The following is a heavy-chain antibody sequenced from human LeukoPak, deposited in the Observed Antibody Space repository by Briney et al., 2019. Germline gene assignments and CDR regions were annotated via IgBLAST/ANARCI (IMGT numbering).Heavy chain of an antibody. Sequence: GGSLRLSCAASGFSFSSSWMSWVRQAPRKGLEWVANIKQDGSEKYYVDAVKGRFTISRDNAKNSLYLQMSRLRVEDTAVYYCARVIFGVVISPYFDHWGQGTLVTVSS. J-gene: IGHJ4*02. CDR2: IKQDGSEK. CDR1: GFSFSSSW. CDR3: ARVIFGVVISPYFDH. D-gene: IGHD3-3*01. V-gene: IGHV3-7*01.